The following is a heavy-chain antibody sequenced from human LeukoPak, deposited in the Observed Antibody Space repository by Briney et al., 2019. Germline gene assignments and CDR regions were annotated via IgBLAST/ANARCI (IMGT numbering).Heavy chain of an antibody. J-gene: IGHJ4*02. CDR2: ITTSDGNT. CDR3: AREGPVVRGSEVDY. CDR1: GFTFSSYT. D-gene: IGHD4-23*01. V-gene: IGHV3-23*01. Sequence: GGSLRLSCAASGFTFSSYTMSWVRQAPGKGLEWVSTITTSDGNTYYADSVKGRFTVSRDNSKNTLFLRMNSLRAEDTAVYYCAREGPVVRGSEVDYWGQGTLVTVSS.